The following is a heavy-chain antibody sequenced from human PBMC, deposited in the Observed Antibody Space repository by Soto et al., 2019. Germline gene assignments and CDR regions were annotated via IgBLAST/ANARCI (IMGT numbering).Heavy chain of an antibody. CDR2: ISSSGSTI. CDR1: GFTFSDYY. V-gene: IGHV3-11*01. D-gene: IGHD3-3*01. J-gene: IGHJ4*02. Sequence: PGGSLRLSCAASGFTFSDYYMSWIRQAPGKGLEWVSYISSSGSTIYYADSVKGRFTISRDNAKNSLYLQMNSLRAEDTAVYYCARTHLFGVVTPFDYWGQGTLVTVSS. CDR3: ARTHLFGVVTPFDY.